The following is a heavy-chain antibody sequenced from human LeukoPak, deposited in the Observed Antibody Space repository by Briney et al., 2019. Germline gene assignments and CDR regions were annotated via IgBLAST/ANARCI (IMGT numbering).Heavy chain of an antibody. CDR2: INHSGST. V-gene: IGHV4-34*01. CDR1: GGSFSGYY. J-gene: IGHJ4*02. CDR3: ARGLNRYCSSTSCRGDY. Sequence: SETLSLTCAVYGGSFSGYYWSWIRQPPGKGLEWIGEINHSGSTNYNPSLKSRVTISVDTSKNQFSLKLSSVTAADTAVYYCARGLNRYCSSTSCRGDYWGQGTLVTVSS. D-gene: IGHD2-2*01.